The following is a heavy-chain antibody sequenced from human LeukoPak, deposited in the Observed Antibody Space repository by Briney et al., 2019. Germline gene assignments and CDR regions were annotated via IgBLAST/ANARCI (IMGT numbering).Heavy chain of an antibody. V-gene: IGHV4-38-2*02. J-gene: IGHJ3*02. Sequence: SETLSLTCTVSGYSISSGYYWGWLRQPPGKGLEWIGSIYHSGSTYYNPSLKSRVTISVDTSKNQFSLKLSSVTAADTAVYYCARLHPPGAFDIWGQGTMVTVSS. CDR2: IYHSGST. CDR3: ARLHPPGAFDI. CDR1: GYSISSGYY. D-gene: IGHD4-11*01.